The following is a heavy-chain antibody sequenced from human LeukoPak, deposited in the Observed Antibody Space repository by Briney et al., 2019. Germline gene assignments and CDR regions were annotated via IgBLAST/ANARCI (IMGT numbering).Heavy chain of an antibody. V-gene: IGHV4-39*07. CDR3: ARGKRITIFGVVIIPVKNQYNWFDP. D-gene: IGHD3-3*01. CDR1: GGSISSSSYY. Sequence: PSETLSLTCTVSGGSISSSSYYWGWIRQPPGKGLEWIGSIYYSGSTYYNPSLKSRVTIPVDTSKNQFSLKLSSVTAADTAVYYCARGKRITIFGVVIIPVKNQYNWFDPWGQGTLVTVSS. J-gene: IGHJ5*02. CDR2: IYYSGST.